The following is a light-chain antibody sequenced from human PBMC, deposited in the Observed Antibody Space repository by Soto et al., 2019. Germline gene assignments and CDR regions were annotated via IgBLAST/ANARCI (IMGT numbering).Light chain of an antibody. CDR2: GAS. V-gene: IGKV3-15*01. J-gene: IGKJ4*01. Sequence: EIVMTQSPATLSVSPGERATLSCRASQSGSSNLAWYQQKPGQAPRLLIYGASTRATGSPDRYRGSGSVTEFTLTVSSLQSEDFPVYYCQQDNKWPPLTFGGGTKVEL. CDR1: QSGSSN. CDR3: QQDNKWPPLT.